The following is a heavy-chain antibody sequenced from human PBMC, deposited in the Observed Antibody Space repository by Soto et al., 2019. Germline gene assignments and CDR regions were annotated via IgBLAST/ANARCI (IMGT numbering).Heavy chain of an antibody. D-gene: IGHD3-22*01. Sequence: GGSLRLSCAASGFTFSSYAMSWVRQAPGKGPEWVSAISGSGGSTYYADSVKGRFTISRDNSKNTLYLQMNSLRAEDTAVYYCAKDVLPDYYDSSGYRGDYAFDIWGQGTMVTVSS. CDR1: GFTFSSYA. V-gene: IGHV3-23*01. J-gene: IGHJ3*02. CDR2: ISGSGGST. CDR3: AKDVLPDYYDSSGYRGDYAFDI.